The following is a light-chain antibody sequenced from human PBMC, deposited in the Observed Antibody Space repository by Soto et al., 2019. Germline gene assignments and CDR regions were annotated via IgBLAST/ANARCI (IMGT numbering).Light chain of an antibody. CDR2: GAS. CDR3: QQYNNWPPLT. CDR1: QSVYSN. J-gene: IGKJ4*01. Sequence: IVMTQSPATLSVSPGERATLSCRASQSVYSNLAWYQQKPGQAPRLLIFGASTRATGIPARFSGSGSGTEFTLVISSLQSEDFGVYYCQQYNNWPPLTFGGGTKVDIK. V-gene: IGKV3D-15*01.